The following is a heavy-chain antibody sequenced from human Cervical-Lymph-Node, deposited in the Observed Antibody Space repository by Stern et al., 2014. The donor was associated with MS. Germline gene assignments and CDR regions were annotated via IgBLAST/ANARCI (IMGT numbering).Heavy chain of an antibody. Sequence: MQLVESGAEVKKPGASVKVSCKASGYTFTGYYMHWVRPAPGQGLEWMGWINPNSGGTNYAQKFQGRVTMTRDTSISTAYMELSRLRSDDTAVYYCARSLRQWLPRNGMDVWGQGTTVTVSS. D-gene: IGHD6-19*01. CDR1: GYTFTGYY. CDR2: INPNSGGT. J-gene: IGHJ6*02. CDR3: ARSLRQWLPRNGMDV. V-gene: IGHV1-2*02.